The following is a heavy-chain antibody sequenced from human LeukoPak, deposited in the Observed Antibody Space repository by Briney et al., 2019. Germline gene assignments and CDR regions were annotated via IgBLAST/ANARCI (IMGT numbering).Heavy chain of an antibody. Sequence: ASVKVSCKTSGYNFIDFYVHWVRQAPGQGLEWMGWINPKSGDTHFAQKFQGRVTMTRDTTTATAYMDLNRLIFDDTAVYYCARVRASEYDPRGPADVWGQGTTVTVS. J-gene: IGHJ6*02. CDR3: ARVRASEYDPRGPADV. CDR1: GYNFIDFY. D-gene: IGHD3-3*01. CDR2: INPKSGDT. V-gene: IGHV1-2*02.